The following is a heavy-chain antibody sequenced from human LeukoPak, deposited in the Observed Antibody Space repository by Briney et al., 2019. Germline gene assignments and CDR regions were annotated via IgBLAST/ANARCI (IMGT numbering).Heavy chain of an antibody. CDR3: ARGSVVTAIPGYYYGMDV. J-gene: IGHJ6*02. Sequence: GGSLRLSCAASGFTVSSNYMSWVRQAPGKGLEWVSVIYSGGSTYYADSVKGRFTISRDNSKNTLYLQMNSLRAEDAAVYYCARGSVVTAIPGYYYGMDVWGQGTTVTVSS. CDR1: GFTVSSNY. V-gene: IGHV3-66*01. CDR2: IYSGGST. D-gene: IGHD2-21*02.